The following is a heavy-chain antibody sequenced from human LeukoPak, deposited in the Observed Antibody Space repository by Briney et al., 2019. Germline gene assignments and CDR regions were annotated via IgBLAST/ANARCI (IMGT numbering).Heavy chain of an antibody. CDR2: INHSGST. D-gene: IGHD2-2*01. V-gene: IGHV4-34*01. CDR1: GGSFSGYY. CDR3: ARAVPAALYVDS. J-gene: IGHJ4*02. Sequence: SETLSLTCAVYGGSFSGYYWSWIRQPPGKGLEWIGEINHSGSTNYNPSLKSRVTISVDTSKNQFSLKLSSATAADTAVYYCARAVPAALYVDSWGQGTLVTVSS.